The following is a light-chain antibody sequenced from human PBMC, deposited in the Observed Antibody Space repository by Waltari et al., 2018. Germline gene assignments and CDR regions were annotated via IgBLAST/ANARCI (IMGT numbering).Light chain of an antibody. Sequence: DIVMTQSPDSLAGSLGEGATITCKSSQSVLYSSNNKNYLAWYQQKPGQPPKLLIYWASTRESGVPDRFSGSGSGTDFTLTISSLQAEDVAVYYCQQYYSTPLTFGGGTKVEIK. CDR2: WAS. V-gene: IGKV4-1*01. CDR3: QQYYSTPLT. J-gene: IGKJ4*01. CDR1: QSVLYSSNNKNY.